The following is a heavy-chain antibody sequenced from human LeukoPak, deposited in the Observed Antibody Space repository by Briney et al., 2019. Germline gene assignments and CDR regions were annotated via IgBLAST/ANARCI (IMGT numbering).Heavy chain of an antibody. V-gene: IGHV3-30-3*01. CDR3: AKGLRSSGSLPY. D-gene: IGHD3-22*01. J-gene: IGHJ4*02. CDR2: ISYDGSNK. Sequence: GGSLRLSCAASGFTFSSYAMHWVRQAPGKGLEWVAVISYDGSNKYYADSVKGRFTISRDNSKNTLYLQMNSLRAEDTAVYYCAKGLRSSGSLPYWGQGTLVTVSS. CDR1: GFTFSSYA.